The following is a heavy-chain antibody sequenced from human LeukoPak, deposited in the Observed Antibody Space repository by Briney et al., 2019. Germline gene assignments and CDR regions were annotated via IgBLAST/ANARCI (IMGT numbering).Heavy chain of an antibody. CDR3: AREGIYDFWSGYYTYYFDY. J-gene: IGHJ4*02. V-gene: IGHV3-7*01. Sequence: PGGSLRLSCAASGFTFSSYWMSWVRQAPGKGLEWVANIKQDGSEKYYVDSVKGRFTISRDNAKNSLYLQMNSLRAEDTAVYYCAREGIYDFWSGYYTYYFDYWGQGTLVTVSS. CDR2: IKQDGSEK. CDR1: GFTFSSYW. D-gene: IGHD3-3*01.